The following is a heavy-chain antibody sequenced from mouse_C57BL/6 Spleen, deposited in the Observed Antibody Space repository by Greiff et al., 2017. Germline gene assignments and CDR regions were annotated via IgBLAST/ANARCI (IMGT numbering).Heavy chain of an antibody. J-gene: IGHJ3*01. CDR3: TGWFREAWFAY. D-gene: IGHD2-2*01. CDR1: GYTFTDYG. Sequence: VQLQQSGAELVRPGASVTLSCKASGYTFTDYGMHWVKQTPVHGLEWIGVIDPETGGTAYNQKFKGKAILTVDKSSSTAYMGLRNLTSEESAVYYCTGWFREAWFAYWGQGTMVTVSA. CDR2: IDPETGGT. V-gene: IGHV1-15*01.